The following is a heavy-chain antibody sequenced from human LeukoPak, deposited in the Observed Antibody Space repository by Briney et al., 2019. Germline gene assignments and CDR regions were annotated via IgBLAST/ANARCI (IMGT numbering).Heavy chain of an antibody. Sequence: GGSLRLSCAASGFTFSSYSMNWVRQAPGKGLEWVSSISSSSSYIDYADSVKGRFTISRDNSKNTLYLQMNSLRAEDTAVYYCAKGREYCSGVYYYYYMDVWGKGTTVTISS. D-gene: IGHD3-10*01. CDR2: ISSSSSYI. V-gene: IGHV3-21*01. CDR1: GFTFSSYS. J-gene: IGHJ6*03. CDR3: AKGREYCSGVYYYYYMDV.